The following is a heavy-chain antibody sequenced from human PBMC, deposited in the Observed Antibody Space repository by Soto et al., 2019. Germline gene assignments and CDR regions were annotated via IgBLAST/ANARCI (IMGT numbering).Heavy chain of an antibody. CDR3: ARDPPKSYGSGKGDY. V-gene: IGHV1-18*01. CDR2: ISAYYGDT. Sequence: ASVKVSCKASGYTFTNYGFSWVRQAPGQGLQWVGWISAYYGDTNYAQRFQGRVTLTTDTSTTTAYMELRSLTSDDTAVYYCARDPPKSYGSGKGDYWGQGTPVTVSS. J-gene: IGHJ4*02. D-gene: IGHD3-10*01. CDR1: GYTFTNYG.